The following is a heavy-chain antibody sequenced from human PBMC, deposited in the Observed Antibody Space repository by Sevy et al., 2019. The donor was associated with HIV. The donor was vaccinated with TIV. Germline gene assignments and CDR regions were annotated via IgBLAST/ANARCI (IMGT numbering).Heavy chain of an antibody. J-gene: IGHJ4*02. Sequence: GGSLRLSCVGSGFSFSDHRMHWVRQAPGKGLEWMAVISYDGRNTKYKADSVKGLFTISRDNSKNTLYLQMNSLRAEDTAIYYCARDRGEILSSAFDYWGQGTLVTVSS. V-gene: IGHV3-30*03. D-gene: IGHD3-16*01. CDR3: ARDRGEILSSAFDY. CDR1: GFSFSDHR. CDR2: ISYDGRNTK.